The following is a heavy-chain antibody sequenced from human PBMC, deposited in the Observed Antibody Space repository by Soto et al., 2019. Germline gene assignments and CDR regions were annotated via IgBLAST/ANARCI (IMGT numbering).Heavy chain of an antibody. CDR1: GFSFSSYS. D-gene: IGHD2-15*01. CDR3: ARDREYCSGDKCYETGSAY. J-gene: IGHJ4*02. V-gene: IGHV3-48*01. CDR2: ISRSSNTI. Sequence: EAQLVESGGALVQPGGSLRLSCAASGFSFSSYSMNWVRQAPGKGLEWVSYISRSSNTINYADSVKGRFTISRDNAKNSLFLQMNSLRAEDTAVYYCARDREYCSGDKCYETGSAYWGQGTLVTVSS.